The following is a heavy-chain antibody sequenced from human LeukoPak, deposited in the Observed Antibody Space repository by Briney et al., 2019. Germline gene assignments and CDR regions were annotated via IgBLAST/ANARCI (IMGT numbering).Heavy chain of an antibody. CDR1: GFTFSSYA. J-gene: IGHJ4*02. Sequence: GGSLRLSCAASGFTFSSYAMHWVRQAPGKGLEWVAVISYDGSNKYYADSVKGRFTISRDNSKNTLYLQMNSLRAEDTAVYYCARLDVSYYGSGSFDYWGQGTLVTVSS. V-gene: IGHV3-30*04. CDR3: ARLDVSYYGSGSFDY. D-gene: IGHD3-10*01. CDR2: ISYDGSNK.